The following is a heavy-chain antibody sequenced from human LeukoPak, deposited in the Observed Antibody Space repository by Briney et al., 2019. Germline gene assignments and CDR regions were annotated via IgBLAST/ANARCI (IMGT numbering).Heavy chain of an antibody. Sequence: PSESLSLTCAVYGWSFSSYYWSWIRQPPGKGLEWIGEINHSGSTTYNPSFKSRVTIPVNTSKNQFPLKLSPVTDADTAVYYCARICITMVRGVITPYYFDYWGQGTLVTVSS. V-gene: IGHV4-34*01. D-gene: IGHD3-10*01. CDR3: ARICITMVRGVITPYYFDY. J-gene: IGHJ4*02. CDR2: INHSGST. CDR1: GWSFSSYY.